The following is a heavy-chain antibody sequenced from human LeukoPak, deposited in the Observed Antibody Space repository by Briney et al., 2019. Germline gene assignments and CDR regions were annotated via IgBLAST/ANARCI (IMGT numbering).Heavy chain of an antibody. CDR1: GFTFSSYE. J-gene: IGHJ4*02. D-gene: IGHD1-26*01. CDR2: VSGSGGNT. Sequence: GGSLRLSCAASGFTFSSYEMNWVRQAPGKGLEWVSAVSGSGGNTYYADSVKGRFTISRDNSKNTLYLQMNSLRAEDTALYFCAKDTHGSYWGQGTLVTVSS. CDR3: AKDTHGSY. V-gene: IGHV3-23*01.